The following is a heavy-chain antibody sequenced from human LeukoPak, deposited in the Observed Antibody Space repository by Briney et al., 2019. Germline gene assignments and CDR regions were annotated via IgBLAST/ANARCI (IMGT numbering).Heavy chain of an antibody. D-gene: IGHD6-19*01. CDR1: GYTFTSSG. V-gene: IGHV1-18*01. J-gene: IGHJ4*02. CDR2: ISAYNGNT. Sequence: GASAKVSCKASGYTFTSSGISWVRQAPGQGLEWMGWISAYNGNTNYAQKLQGRVTMTTDTSTSTAYMEQRSLRSDDTAVYYCARAPPHRYSSGWQEFDYWGQGTLVTVSS. CDR3: ARAPPHRYSSGWQEFDY.